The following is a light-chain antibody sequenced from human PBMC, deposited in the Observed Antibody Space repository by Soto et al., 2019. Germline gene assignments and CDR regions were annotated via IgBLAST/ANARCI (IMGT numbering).Light chain of an antibody. CDR1: RSLLHITGETF. CDR3: MQSTQLPPT. CDR2: EVS. V-gene: IGKV2D-29*02. J-gene: IGKJ5*01. Sequence: DVVMTQTPLSLSVAAGQPASISCKSSRSLLHITGETFLFWYLQKPGQSPQLLIYEVSTRVSGVPDRFSGSGSGTDFTLEISRVETDDVGIYYCMQSTQLPPTFGQGTRLEIK.